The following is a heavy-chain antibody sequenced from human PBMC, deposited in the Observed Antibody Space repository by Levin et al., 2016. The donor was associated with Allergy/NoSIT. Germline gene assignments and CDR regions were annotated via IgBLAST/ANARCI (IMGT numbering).Heavy chain of an antibody. Sequence: SETLSLTCTVPGGSITSYYWTWIRQPPGKGLEWIGYIFYSGSTEYNPSLKSRVTISVDTSKNQFSLNLRSVTAADTAVYYCARAGNWNNRGSQYYDGMDVWGQGTTVTVSS. D-gene: IGHD1/OR15-1a*01. CDR2: IFYSGST. J-gene: IGHJ6*02. V-gene: IGHV4-59*01. CDR1: GGSITSYY. CDR3: ARAGNWNNRGSQYYDGMDV.